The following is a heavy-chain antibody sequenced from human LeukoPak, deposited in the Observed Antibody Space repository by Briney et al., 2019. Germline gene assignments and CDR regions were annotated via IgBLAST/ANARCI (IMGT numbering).Heavy chain of an antibody. CDR1: GFPFSSYA. V-gene: IGHV3-30*04. CDR2: ISYDGSNK. J-gene: IGHJ4*02. CDR3: ARSGYSSSFDY. Sequence: GRSLKLSFAASGFPFSSYAMHWVRPAPGKGLEWVAVISYDGSNKYYADSVKGRFTISRDNSKNTLYLQMNSLRAEDTAVYYCARSGYSSSFDYWGQGTLVTVSS. D-gene: IGHD6-13*01.